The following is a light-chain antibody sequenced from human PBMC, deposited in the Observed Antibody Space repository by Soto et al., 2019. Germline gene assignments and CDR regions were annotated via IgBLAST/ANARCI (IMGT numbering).Light chain of an antibody. CDR1: QSISSS. CDR3: QQYNSYSRT. CDR2: MAF. Sequence: DIQMTQSPSTLSASVGDRVTITCRASQSISSSLAWYQQKPGKAPKLLIYMAFSLESGVPSRFSRSGTGTELTLTISRLQPDDFATYYCQQYNSYSRTFGQGTKVEIK. J-gene: IGKJ1*01. V-gene: IGKV1-5*03.